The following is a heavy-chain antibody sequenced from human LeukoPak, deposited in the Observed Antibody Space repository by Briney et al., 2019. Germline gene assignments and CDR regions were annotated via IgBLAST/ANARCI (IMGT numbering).Heavy chain of an antibody. CDR3: ARSPIVVVPAAMSHWFDP. CDR1: GYTFTSYG. CDR2: ISAYNGNT. J-gene: IGHJ5*02. D-gene: IGHD2-2*01. V-gene: IGHV1-18*01. Sequence: GASVKVSRKASGYTFTSYGISWVRQAPGQGLEWMGWISAYNGNTNYAQKLQGRVTMTTVTSTSTAYMELRSLRSDDTAVYYCARSPIVVVPAAMSHWFDPWGQGTLVTVSS.